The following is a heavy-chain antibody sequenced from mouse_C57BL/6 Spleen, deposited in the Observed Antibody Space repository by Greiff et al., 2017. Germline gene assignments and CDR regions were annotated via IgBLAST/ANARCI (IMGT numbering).Heavy chain of an antibody. D-gene: IGHD1-1*01. CDR2: ISDGGSYT. Sequence: DVHLVESGGGLVKPGGSLKLSCAASGFTFSSYAMSWVRQTPEKRLEWVATISDGGSYTYYPDNVKGRFTISRDNAKNNLYLQMSHLKSEDTAMYYCARVVITTVVATKYFDVWGTGTTVTVSS. CDR3: ARVVITTVVATKYFDV. CDR1: GFTFSSYA. V-gene: IGHV5-4*01. J-gene: IGHJ1*03.